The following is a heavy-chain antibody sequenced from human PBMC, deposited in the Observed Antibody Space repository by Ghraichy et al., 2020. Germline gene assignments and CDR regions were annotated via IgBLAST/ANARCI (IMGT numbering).Heavy chain of an antibody. D-gene: IGHD3-22*01. CDR2: ISAYNGDT. CDR3: ARDRGSHYYDSSGHAECAFDI. V-gene: IGHV1-18*01. J-gene: IGHJ3*02. CDR1: GYTFTSYG. Sequence: ASVKVSCKASGYTFTSYGISWVRQAPGQGLEWMGWISAYNGDTNYAQKLQGRVTMTTDTSTSTAYMELRSLRSDDTAVYYCARDRGSHYYDSSGHAECAFDIWGQGTMVTVSS.